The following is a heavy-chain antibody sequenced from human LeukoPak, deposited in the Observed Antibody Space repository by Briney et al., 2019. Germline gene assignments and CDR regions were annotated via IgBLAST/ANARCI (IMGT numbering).Heavy chain of an antibody. Sequence: ASVKVSCKASGYTFTSYDINWVRQATGQGLEWMGWMNPNSGNTGYAQKFQGRVTMTRNTSISTAYMELRSLRSDDTAVYYCARARYDFWTTSMMGATDVWGKGTTVTVSS. J-gene: IGHJ6*04. D-gene: IGHD3-3*01. CDR1: GYTFTSYD. V-gene: IGHV1-8*01. CDR3: ARARYDFWTTSMMGATDV. CDR2: MNPNSGNT.